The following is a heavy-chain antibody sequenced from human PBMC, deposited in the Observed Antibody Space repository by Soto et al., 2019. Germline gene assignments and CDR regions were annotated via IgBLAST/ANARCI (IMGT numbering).Heavy chain of an antibody. V-gene: IGHV3-21*01. D-gene: IGHD3-9*01. J-gene: IGHJ5*02. Sequence: PGGSLRLSCAAPGFTFSSYSMNWVRQAPGKGLEWVSSISSSSSYIYYAESVKGRITISRDNAKNSLYLQMNSLRAEDTAVYYCAREVPPLRYFDWTFLDWFDPWGQGTLVTVSS. CDR1: GFTFSSYS. CDR2: ISSSSSYI. CDR3: AREVPPLRYFDWTFLDWFDP.